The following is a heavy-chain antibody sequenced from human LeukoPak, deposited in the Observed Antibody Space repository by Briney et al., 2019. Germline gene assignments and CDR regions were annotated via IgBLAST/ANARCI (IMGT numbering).Heavy chain of an antibody. J-gene: IGHJ4*02. CDR3: AKDRSYDFWSGYSGVGDY. V-gene: IGHV3-23*01. Sequence: GGSLRLSCAASGFTFSSYAMNWVRQAPGKGLEWVSAISGSGSSTYYADSVKGRFTISRDNSKNTQYLQMNSLRAEDTAVYYCAKDRSYDFWSGYSGVGDYWGQGTLVTVPS. D-gene: IGHD3-3*01. CDR2: ISGSGSST. CDR1: GFTFSSYA.